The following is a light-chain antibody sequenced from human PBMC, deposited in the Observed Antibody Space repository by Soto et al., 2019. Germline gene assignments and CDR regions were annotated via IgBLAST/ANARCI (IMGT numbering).Light chain of an antibody. CDR3: QQYSGSPFT. J-gene: IGKJ3*01. CDR2: GAS. Sequence: EIMLTQSPGTLSLSPGEGATLSCRASQSVYVNLAWYQQKPGQSPRLLIYGASTRATDIPDRFSGSGSDTDFALTISRLEPQDFAVYYCQQYSGSPFTFGPGTKVNIK. V-gene: IGKV3-20*01. CDR1: QSVYVN.